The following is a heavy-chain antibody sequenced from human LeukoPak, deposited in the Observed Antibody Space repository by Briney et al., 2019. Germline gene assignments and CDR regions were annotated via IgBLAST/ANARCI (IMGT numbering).Heavy chain of an antibody. CDR1: GVSISSGDYY. V-gene: IGHV4-30-4*01. CDR2: INHSGST. Sequence: SETLSLTCTVSGVSISSGDYYWSWIRQPPGKGLEWIGEINHSGSTNYNPSLKSRVTISVDTSKNQFSLKLSSVTAADTAVYYCARGVCSSTSCYGRFDYYYGMDVWGQGTTVTVSS. J-gene: IGHJ6*02. CDR3: ARGVCSSTSCYGRFDYYYGMDV. D-gene: IGHD2-2*01.